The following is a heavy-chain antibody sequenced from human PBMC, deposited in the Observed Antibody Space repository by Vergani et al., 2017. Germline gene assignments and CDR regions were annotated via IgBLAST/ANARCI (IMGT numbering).Heavy chain of an antibody. J-gene: IGHJ4*02. D-gene: IGHD4-17*01. Sequence: QVQLVQSGAEVKKPGSSVKVSCKASGGTFSSYAISWVRQAPGQGLEWMGGIIPIFGTATYAQKFQGRVTITADESTRTAYMELSSLRSADTAVYYCARKGNGGDYGESYFDYWGQGTLVTVAS. V-gene: IGHV1-69*01. CDR2: IIPIFGTA. CDR3: ARKGNGGDYGESYFDY. CDR1: GGTFSSYA.